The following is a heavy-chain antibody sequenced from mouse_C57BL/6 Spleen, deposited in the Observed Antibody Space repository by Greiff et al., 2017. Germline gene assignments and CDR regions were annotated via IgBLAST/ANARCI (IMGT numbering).Heavy chain of an antibody. Sequence: QVQLQQPGAELVKPGASVKLSCKASGYTFTSYWMQWVKQRPGQGLEWIGEIDPSDSYTNYNQKFKGKATLTLYTSSSSAYMQLSSLTSEDSAVYYCARSPHYYGSSPAWFAYWGQGTLVTVSA. D-gene: IGHD1-1*01. CDR3: ARSPHYYGSSPAWFAY. CDR2: IDPSDSYT. CDR1: GYTFTSYW. J-gene: IGHJ3*01. V-gene: IGHV1-50*01.